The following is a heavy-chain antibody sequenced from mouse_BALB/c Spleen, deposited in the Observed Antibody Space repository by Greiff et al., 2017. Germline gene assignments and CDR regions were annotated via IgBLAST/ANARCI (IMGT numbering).Heavy chain of an antibody. Sequence: SGTVLARPGASVKMSCKASGYSFTSYWMHWVKQRPGQGLEWIGAIYPGNSDTSYNQKFKGKAKLTAVTSASTAYMELSSLTNEDSAVYYCTRLYYRYWYFDVWGAGTTVTVSS. CDR3: TRLYYRYWYFDV. CDR1: GYSFTSYW. CDR2: IYPGNSDT. J-gene: IGHJ1*01. V-gene: IGHV1-5*01. D-gene: IGHD2-14*01.